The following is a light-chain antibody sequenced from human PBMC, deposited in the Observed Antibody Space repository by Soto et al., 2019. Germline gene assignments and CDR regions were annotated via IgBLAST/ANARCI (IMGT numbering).Light chain of an antibody. V-gene: IGKV1-27*01. CDR3: QRYTSVPPLT. CDR1: QGISNY. J-gene: IGKJ3*01. Sequence: DIQMTQSPSSLSASVGDRVTITCRASQGISNYLAWYQQKPGKVPKLLIYGASTLQSGVPSRFSGSGSGTDFTLTISSLQPEDVASYYCQRYTSVPPLTFGPGTKVDIK. CDR2: GAS.